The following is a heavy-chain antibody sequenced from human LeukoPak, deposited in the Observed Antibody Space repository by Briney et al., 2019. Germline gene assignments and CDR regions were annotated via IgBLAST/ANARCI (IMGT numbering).Heavy chain of an antibody. D-gene: IGHD3-22*01. Sequence: GGSLRLSCAASGFTFSSYSMNWVRQAPGKGLEWVSYISSSSSTIYYADSVKGRFTISRDNAKNSLYLQMNSLRDEDTAVYYCARDLTMIVVVAKDAFDIWGQGTMVTVSS. CDR2: ISSSSSTI. V-gene: IGHV3-48*02. CDR1: GFTFSSYS. CDR3: ARDLTMIVVVAKDAFDI. J-gene: IGHJ3*02.